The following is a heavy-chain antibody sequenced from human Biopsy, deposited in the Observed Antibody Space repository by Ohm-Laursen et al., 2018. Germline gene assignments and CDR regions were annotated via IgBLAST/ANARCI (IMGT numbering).Heavy chain of an antibody. CDR2: ISSSSDNI. V-gene: IGHV3-21*01. D-gene: IGHD3-10*01. CDR3: ARSRGSSGIATIYYYGMDV. CDR1: GFTLSSYS. J-gene: IGHJ6*02. Sequence: SLSLSCAASGFTLSSYSMNWFRQTPGKGLEWVSTISSSSDNIYYVDSVKGRFTISRDNAKNSLYLQMNSLRAEDTAVYYCARSRGSSGIATIYYYGMDVWGQGTTVTVSS.